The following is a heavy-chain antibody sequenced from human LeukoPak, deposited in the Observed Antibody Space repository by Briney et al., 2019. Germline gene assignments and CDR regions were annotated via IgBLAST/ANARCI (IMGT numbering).Heavy chain of an antibody. V-gene: IGHV1-2*02. J-gene: IGHJ4*02. CDR1: GYTFTGYY. CDR3: ARVGHELTDGDFPAGGGTTDSYYFDY. CDR2: INPNSGGT. D-gene: IGHD4-17*01. Sequence: ASVKVSCKASGYTFTGYYRHWVRQAPGQGLEWMGWINPNSGGTNYAQKFQGRVTMTRDTSISTAYMELSRLRSDDTAVYYCARVGHELTDGDFPAGGGTTDSYYFDYWGQGTLVTVSS.